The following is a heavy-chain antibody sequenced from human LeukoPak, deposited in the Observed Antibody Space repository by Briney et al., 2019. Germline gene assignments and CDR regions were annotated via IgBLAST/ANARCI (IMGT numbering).Heavy chain of an antibody. CDR1: GFTVSTSY. J-gene: IGHJ5*02. CDR2: IYSGGST. V-gene: IGHV3-53*01. D-gene: IGHD1-1*01. CDR3: ARDTTIET. Sequence: PGGSLRLSCAASGFTVSTSYMSWGRQAPGKGLEWVSVIYSGGSTYYADSVKGRFTISRDNSKNTLYLQMNSLRGEDTAVYYCARDTTIETWGEGSLVTVSS.